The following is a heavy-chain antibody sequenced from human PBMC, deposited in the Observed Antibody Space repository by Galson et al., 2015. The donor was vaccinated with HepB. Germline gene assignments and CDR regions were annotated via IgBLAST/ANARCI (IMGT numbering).Heavy chain of an antibody. J-gene: IGHJ6*02. CDR2: IIPILGIA. V-gene: IGHV1-69*02. CDR3: ASRDFTNSSSWYGDYYYGMDV. CDR1: GGTFSSYT. D-gene: IGHD6-13*01. Sequence: SVKVSCKASGGTFSSYTISWVRQAPGQGLEWMGRIIPILGIANYAQKFQGRVTITADKSTSTAYMELSSLRSEDTAVYYCASRDFTNSSSWYGDYYYGMDVWGQGTTVTVSS.